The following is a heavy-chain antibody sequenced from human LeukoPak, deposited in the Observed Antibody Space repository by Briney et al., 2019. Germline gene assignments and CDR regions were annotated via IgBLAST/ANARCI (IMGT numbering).Heavy chain of an antibody. CDR3: ARAIITMVRGVIIEGQYGMDV. V-gene: IGHV4-59*08. Sequence: SETLSLTCTVSGGSISSYYWSWIRQPPGKGLEWIGYICYSGSTNYNPSLKSRVTISVDTSKNQFSLKLSSVTAADTAVYYCARAIITMVRGVIIEGQYGMDVWGQGTTVTVSS. D-gene: IGHD3-10*01. CDR1: GGSISSYY. J-gene: IGHJ6*02. CDR2: ICYSGST.